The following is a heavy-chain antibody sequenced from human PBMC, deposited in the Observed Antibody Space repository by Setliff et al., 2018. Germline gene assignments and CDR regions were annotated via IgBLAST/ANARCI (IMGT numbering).Heavy chain of an antibody. CDR1: GYTFTKYA. CDR2: ISAYYGST. Sequence: GASVKVSCKASGYTFTKYAINWVRQAPGQGLEWMGWISAYYGSTNYAQKLQGRVTMTTDTSTSTAYMELRSLKSDDTAVYYCARCLPFLSGYERGAFDYWGQGTLVTVS. D-gene: IGHD5-12*01. J-gene: IGHJ4*02. CDR3: ARCLPFLSGYERGAFDY. V-gene: IGHV1-18*01.